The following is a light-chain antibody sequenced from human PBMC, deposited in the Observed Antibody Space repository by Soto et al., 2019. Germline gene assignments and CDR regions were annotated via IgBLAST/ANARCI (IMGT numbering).Light chain of an antibody. CDR1: QGIRTD. Sequence: DIQMTQSPSSLSASVGDRVTITCRASQGIRTDLGWYQQKPGKAPKRLIYAASSLQSGVPSRFSGSGSGTEFTLTISSLQTEDFATYYCLQHNSYPPWTFRQGTKVEIK. V-gene: IGKV1-17*01. CDR2: AAS. CDR3: LQHNSYPPWT. J-gene: IGKJ1*01.